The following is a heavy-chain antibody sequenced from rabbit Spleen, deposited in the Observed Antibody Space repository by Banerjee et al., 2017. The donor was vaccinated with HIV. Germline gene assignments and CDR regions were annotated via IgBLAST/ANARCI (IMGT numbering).Heavy chain of an antibody. D-gene: IGHD8-1*01. CDR1: GFDFSTYG. Sequence: QEQLVESGGGLVQPGGSLKLSCKASGFDFSTYGVSWVRQAPGKGLEWIACVYTGSSGNTYYASWAKGRFAISKTSSTTVTLQMTDLTAADTATYFCARDTGSSFSTYGMDLWGPGTLVTVS. CDR3: ARDTGSSFSTYGMDL. V-gene: IGHV1S45*01. CDR2: VYTGSSGNT. J-gene: IGHJ6*01.